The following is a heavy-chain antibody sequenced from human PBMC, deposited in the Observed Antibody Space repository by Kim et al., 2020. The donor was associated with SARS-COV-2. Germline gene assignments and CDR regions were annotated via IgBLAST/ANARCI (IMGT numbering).Heavy chain of an antibody. D-gene: IGHD3-16*01. V-gene: IGHV4-59*01. J-gene: IGHJ4*02. CDR2: IYYSGST. Sequence: SETLSLTCTVSGGSISSYYWSWIRQPPGKGLEWIGYIYYSGSTNYNPSLKSRVTISVDTSKNQFSLKLSSVTAADTAVYYCARGINLGPFDYWGQGTLVTVSS. CDR3: ARGINLGPFDY. CDR1: GGSISSYY.